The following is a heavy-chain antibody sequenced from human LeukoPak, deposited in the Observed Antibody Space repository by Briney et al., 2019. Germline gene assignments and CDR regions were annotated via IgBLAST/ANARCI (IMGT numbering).Heavy chain of an antibody. Sequence: PSETLSLTCAVYGGSFSGYYWSWIRQPPGRGLEWIGYIYSSGSTNYNPSLKSRVTISVDTSKNQFSLKLSSATAADTAVYYCARHGGGVTNDAFDIWGQGTMVTVSS. CDR2: IYSSGST. D-gene: IGHD3-16*01. CDR3: ARHGGGVTNDAFDI. J-gene: IGHJ3*02. CDR1: GGSFSGYY. V-gene: IGHV4-59*08.